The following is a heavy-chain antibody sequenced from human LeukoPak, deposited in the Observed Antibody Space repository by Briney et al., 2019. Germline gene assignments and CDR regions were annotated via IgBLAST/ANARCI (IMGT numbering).Heavy chain of an antibody. Sequence: PGGSLTLSCPPYAFTSSSYWTSWVRQAHGKGLEWVANIKQDGSEKKHVDSVKGRFTISTDNAKNSLYLQMNSLRAEDTAVYYCARAFRDGYTNCGQGTLVTVSS. CDR1: AFTSSSYW. V-gene: IGHV3-7*01. CDR2: IKQDGSEK. D-gene: IGHD5-24*01. CDR3: ARAFRDGYTN. J-gene: IGHJ4*02.